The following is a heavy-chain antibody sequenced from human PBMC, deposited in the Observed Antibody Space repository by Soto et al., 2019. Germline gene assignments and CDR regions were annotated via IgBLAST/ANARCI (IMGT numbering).Heavy chain of an antibody. CDR3: ARVRYFDY. J-gene: IGHJ4*02. V-gene: IGHV1-46*01. Sequence: GASVKLTCKAWGYTITSNYMHWVLQAPGQGLEWLGIINPSGGSTSYAQKFQGRVTMTRDTSTSTVYMELSSLRSEDTAVYYCARVRYFDYRGQGTLVTVSS. CDR2: INPSGGST. D-gene: IGHD4-17*01. CDR1: GYTITSNY.